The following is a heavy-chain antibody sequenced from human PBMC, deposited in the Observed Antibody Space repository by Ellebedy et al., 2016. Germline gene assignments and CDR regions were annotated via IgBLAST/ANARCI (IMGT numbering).Heavy chain of an antibody. CDR3: ARGISYGDHRPFGY. J-gene: IGHJ4*02. CDR1: GGSFSGYY. V-gene: IGHV4-34*01. D-gene: IGHD4-17*01. CDR2: INHSGST. Sequence: SETLSLXXAVYGGSFSGYYWSWIRQPPGKGLEWIGEINHSGSTNYNPSLKSRVTISVDTSKNQFSLKLSSVTAADTAVYYCARGISYGDHRPFGYWGQGTLVTVSS.